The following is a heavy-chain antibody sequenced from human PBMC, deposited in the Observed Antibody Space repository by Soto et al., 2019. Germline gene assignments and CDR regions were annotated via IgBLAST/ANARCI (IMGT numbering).Heavy chain of an antibody. D-gene: IGHD3-3*01. V-gene: IGHV4-59*12. CDR3: ARENINVLEWLFPDNWFDP. J-gene: IGHJ5*02. CDR2: IYYSGST. CDR1: GGYISSYY. Sequence: LSLTCTVSGGYISSYYWSWIRQPPGKGLEWIGYIYYSGSTNYNPSLKSRVTISVDTSKNQFSLKLSSVTAADTAVYYCARENINVLEWLFPDNWFDPWGQGTLVTVSS.